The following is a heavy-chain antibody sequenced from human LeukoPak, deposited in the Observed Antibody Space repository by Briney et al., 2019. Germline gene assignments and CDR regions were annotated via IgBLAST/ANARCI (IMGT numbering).Heavy chain of an antibody. J-gene: IGHJ6*02. Sequence: GGSLRLSCAASGFTFSNAWMNWVRQAPGKGLEWVGRIKSKTDGWTTDYAAPVKGRFTISRDDSKNTLYLQMNSLKTEDTAVYYCTTVPSSGMDVWGQGTTVTVSS. D-gene: IGHD3-10*01. V-gene: IGHV3-15*07. CDR1: GFTFSNAW. CDR2: IKSKTDGWTT. CDR3: TTVPSSGMDV.